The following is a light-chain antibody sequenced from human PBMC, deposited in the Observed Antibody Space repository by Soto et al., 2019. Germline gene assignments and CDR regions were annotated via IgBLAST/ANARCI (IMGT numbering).Light chain of an antibody. CDR3: SSYTSSTFYV. CDR1: SSDVGGYNY. V-gene: IGLV2-14*01. Sequence: QSVLTQPASVSGSPGQSITISCTGTSSDVGGYNYVSWYQQHPGKAPKLMIYDVSNRPSGVSNRFSGSKSGNTASLTISGLQAEDGADYSCSSYTSSTFYVLGTGTKVTVL. J-gene: IGLJ1*01. CDR2: DVS.